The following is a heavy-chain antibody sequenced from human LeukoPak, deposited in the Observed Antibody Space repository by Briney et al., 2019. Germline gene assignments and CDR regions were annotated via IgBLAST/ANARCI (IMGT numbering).Heavy chain of an antibody. CDR1: GYSISSGYY. D-gene: IGHD2-2*01. J-gene: IGHJ4*02. V-gene: IGHV4-38-2*01. CDR2: IYHSGST. CDR3: ARQARYCAGTTCYILDY. Sequence: SETLSLTCAVSGYSISSGYYWGWIRQPPGKGLEGIGIIYHSGSTYYNPSLKSRVTMSVDTSKNQFSLKLSSVTAADTAVYYCARQARYCAGTTCYILDYWGQGTLVTVSS.